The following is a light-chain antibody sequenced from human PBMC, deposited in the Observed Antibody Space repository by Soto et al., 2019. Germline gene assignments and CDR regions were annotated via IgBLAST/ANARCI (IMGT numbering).Light chain of an antibody. CDR2: RTS. V-gene: IGKV3-15*01. Sequence: EIVMTQSPATLSVSPGERATLSCRASQSISSNLAWYQQKPGQAPRLLMFRTSSRATGFPARFSGSGSGTEFNLTISSLEPEDFAVYYCHQFGDSPKTFGQGTKVDIK. CDR3: HQFGDSPKT. CDR1: QSISSN. J-gene: IGKJ1*01.